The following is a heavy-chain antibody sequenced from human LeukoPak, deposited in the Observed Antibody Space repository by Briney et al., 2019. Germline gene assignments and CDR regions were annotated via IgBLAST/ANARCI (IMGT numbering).Heavy chain of an antibody. CDR3: ARDLGYCTNGVCHTRFDY. V-gene: IGHV3-23*01. CDR1: GFTFSSHG. J-gene: IGHJ4*02. Sequence: GGSLRLSCAASGFTFSSHGMHWVRQAPGKGLEWVSAISGSGGSTYYADSVKGRFTISRDNSKNTLYLQMNSLRAEDTAVYYCARDLGYCTNGVCHTRFDYWGQGTLVAVSS. CDR2: ISGSGGST. D-gene: IGHD2-8*01.